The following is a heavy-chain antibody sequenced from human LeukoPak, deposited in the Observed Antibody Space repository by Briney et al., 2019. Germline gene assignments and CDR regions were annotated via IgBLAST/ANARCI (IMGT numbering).Heavy chain of an antibody. CDR2: INHSGST. CDR3: ARLPSIRTYCYGSGSLKGQFDY. D-gene: IGHD3-10*01. CDR1: GGSFTHYY. Sequence: SETLSLTCAVYGGSFTHYYWSWIRQPPGKGLEWIGEINHSGSTNYNPSLKSRVTISVDTSKNQFSLKLSSVTAADTAVYYCARLPSIRTYCYGSGSLKGQFDYWGQGTLVTVSS. J-gene: IGHJ4*02. V-gene: IGHV4-34*01.